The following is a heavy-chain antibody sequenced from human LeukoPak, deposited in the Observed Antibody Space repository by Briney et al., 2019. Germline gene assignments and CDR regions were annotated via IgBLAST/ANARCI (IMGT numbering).Heavy chain of an antibody. Sequence: SETLSLTCTASGGSISSYYWSWIRQSPGKGLEWIGHIYFSGSTNYNPSLKSRVTISVDTSKNQFSLKLSSVTAADTAVYYCAREVDSSFSYWGQGTLVTVSS. D-gene: IGHD6-19*01. J-gene: IGHJ4*02. CDR1: GGSISSYY. CDR2: IYFSGST. CDR3: AREVDSSFSY. V-gene: IGHV4-59*12.